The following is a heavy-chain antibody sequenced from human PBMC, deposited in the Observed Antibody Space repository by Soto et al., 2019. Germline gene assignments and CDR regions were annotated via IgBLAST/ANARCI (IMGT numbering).Heavy chain of an antibody. J-gene: IGHJ3*02. Sequence: ASVKASCKASGYTFTGNYMHWVRQAPGQGLEWMGWINPNSGGTNYAQKFQGWVTMTRDTSISTAYMELSRLRSDDTAVYYCARDSRLRFLEWLPPNDALDIWGQGTMVTVSS. CDR1: GYTFTGNY. D-gene: IGHD3-3*01. V-gene: IGHV1-2*04. CDR3: ARDSRLRFLEWLPPNDALDI. CDR2: INPNSGGT.